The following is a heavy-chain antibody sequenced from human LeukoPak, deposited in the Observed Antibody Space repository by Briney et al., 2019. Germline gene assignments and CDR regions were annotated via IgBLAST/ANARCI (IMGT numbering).Heavy chain of an antibody. Sequence: SETLSLTCTVSGGSISSSSYYWGRIPQPPGQGLEWIVSIYYSGNTYYNPSLKSPVTISVDTSKNQFSLKLSSVTAADTAVYYCARHGVVLMVYAEYFDYWGQGTLVTVSS. CDR1: GGSISSSSYY. CDR3: ARHGVVLMVYAEYFDY. V-gene: IGHV4-39*01. D-gene: IGHD2-8*01. CDR2: IYYSGNT. J-gene: IGHJ4*02.